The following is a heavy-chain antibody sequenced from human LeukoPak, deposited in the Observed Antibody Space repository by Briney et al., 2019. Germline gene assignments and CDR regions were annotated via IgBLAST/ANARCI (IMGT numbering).Heavy chain of an antibody. Sequence: PPGGSLRLSCAASGFTFSSYAMSWVRQAPGKGLEWVSAISGSGGSTYYADSVKGRFTISRDNSKNTLYLQMNSLRAEDTAVYYCAKIPMITFGGVIYCFDYWGQGTLVTVSS. CDR2: ISGSGGST. V-gene: IGHV3-23*01. CDR1: GFTFSSYA. CDR3: AKIPMITFGGVIYCFDY. J-gene: IGHJ4*02. D-gene: IGHD3-16*02.